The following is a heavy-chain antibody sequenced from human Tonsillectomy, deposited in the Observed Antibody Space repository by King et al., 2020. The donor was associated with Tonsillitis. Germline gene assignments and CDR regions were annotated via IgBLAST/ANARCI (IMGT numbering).Heavy chain of an antibody. J-gene: IGHJ2*01. D-gene: IGHD1-20*01. Sequence: QLVQSGAEVKKPGSSVKVSCKASGGTFSSYAISWVRQAPGQGLEWMGRIIPILGIANSAQKFQGRVTITADKSTSTAYMELSSLRSEDTAVYYCARDITGVDWYFDLWGRGTLVTVSS. CDR3: ARDITGVDWYFDL. CDR1: GGTFSSYA. CDR2: IIPILGIA. V-gene: IGHV1-69*04.